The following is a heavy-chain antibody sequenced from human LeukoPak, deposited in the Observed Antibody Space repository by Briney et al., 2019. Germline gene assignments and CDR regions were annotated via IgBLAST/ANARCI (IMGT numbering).Heavy chain of an antibody. Sequence: GGSLRLSCAASGFTFSHYAMTWVRQAPGKGLEWVSVISGSGSNTDYADSVKGRFTISRDNSKNTLSLQMNSLRAEDTAIYYWAKLVGTVTTPTDSCGQGTLATVSS. CDR1: GFTFSHYA. D-gene: IGHD1-1*01. V-gene: IGHV3-23*01. CDR3: AKLVGTVTTPTDS. CDR2: ISGSGSNT. J-gene: IGHJ5*01.